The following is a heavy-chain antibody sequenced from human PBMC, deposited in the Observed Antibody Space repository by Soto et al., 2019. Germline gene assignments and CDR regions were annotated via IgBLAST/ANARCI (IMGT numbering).Heavy chain of an antibody. CDR1: GFTFSSYG. V-gene: IGHV3-30*18. J-gene: IGHJ4*02. CDR2: ISYDGSNK. Sequence: GVPLRLSCTASGFTFSSYGMHWVRQAPGKGLEWVAVISYDGSNKYYADSVKGRFTISRDNSKNTLYLQMNSLRAEDTAVYYCAKGYSSGWFPPYCFDYWGQGTLVTVSS. D-gene: IGHD6-19*01. CDR3: AKGYSSGWFPPYCFDY.